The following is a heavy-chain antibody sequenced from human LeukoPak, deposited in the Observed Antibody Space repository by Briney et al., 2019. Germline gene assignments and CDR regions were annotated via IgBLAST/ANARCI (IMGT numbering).Heavy chain of an antibody. CDR3: AELGITMIGGV. Sequence: GGSLRLSCAASGFTFDDYAMHWVRQAPGEGLEWVSGITWNSDNIEYADSVKGRFTISRDNAKNSLYLQMNSLRAEDTAVYYCAELGITMIGGVWGKGTAVTISS. CDR2: ITWNSDNI. CDR1: GFTFDDYA. J-gene: IGHJ6*04. D-gene: IGHD3-10*02. V-gene: IGHV3-9*01.